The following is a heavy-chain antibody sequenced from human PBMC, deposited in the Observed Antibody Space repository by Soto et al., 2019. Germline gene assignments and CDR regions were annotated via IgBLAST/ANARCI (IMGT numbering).Heavy chain of an antibody. CDR2: FRGSGDDGTT. Sequence: EVQLLESGGGLVQPGGSLRLSCAASGFTFSSYSMSWVRQAPGKGLEWVSGFRGSGDDGTTYYADSVKGRFTISRDNAKNSLYLQMDSLRVGDTAVYYCARAPGMGAAGTPHYWGQGTLVTVSS. V-gene: IGHV3-23*01. D-gene: IGHD6-13*01. CDR3: ARAPGMGAAGTPHY. J-gene: IGHJ4*02. CDR1: GFTFSSYS.